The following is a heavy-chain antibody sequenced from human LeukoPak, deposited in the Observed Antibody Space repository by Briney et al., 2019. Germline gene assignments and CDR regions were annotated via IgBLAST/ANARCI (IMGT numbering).Heavy chain of an antibody. V-gene: IGHV1-2*06. Sequence: GASVKVSCKASGYTFTGYYMHWVRQAPGQGLEWMGRINPNSGGTNYAQKFQGRVTMPRDTSISTAYMELSRLRSDDTAVYYCARVTSGSFHFEYWGQGTLVTVSS. D-gene: IGHD1-26*01. CDR1: GYTFTGYY. CDR2: INPNSGGT. J-gene: IGHJ4*02. CDR3: ARVTSGSFHFEY.